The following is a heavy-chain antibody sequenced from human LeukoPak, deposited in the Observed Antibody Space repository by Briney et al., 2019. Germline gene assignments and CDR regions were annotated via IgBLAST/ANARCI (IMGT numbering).Heavy chain of an antibody. J-gene: IGHJ4*02. Sequence: ASVKVSCKASGYIFTSYAMHWVRQAPGQRLEWMGWINAGNGNTKYSQKFQGRVTITRDTSASTAYMELRSLRSDDTAVYYCARRDGYNDSFDYWGQGTLVTVSS. CDR3: ARRDGYNDSFDY. CDR2: INAGNGNT. V-gene: IGHV1-3*01. D-gene: IGHD5-24*01. CDR1: GYIFTSYA.